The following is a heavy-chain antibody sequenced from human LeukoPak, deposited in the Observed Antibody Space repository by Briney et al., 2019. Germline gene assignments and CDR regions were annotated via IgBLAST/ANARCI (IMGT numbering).Heavy chain of an antibody. D-gene: IGHD3-3*01. CDR2: INHSGST. Sequence: SETLSLTCAVYGGSFSGYYWSWIRQPPGKGLEWIGEINHSGSTNYNPSLKSRATISVDTSKNQFSLKLSSVTAADTAVYYCARVLHDFWSGYSFYYFDYWGQGTLVTVSS. J-gene: IGHJ4*02. CDR1: GGSFSGYY. CDR3: ARVLHDFWSGYSFYYFDY. V-gene: IGHV4-34*01.